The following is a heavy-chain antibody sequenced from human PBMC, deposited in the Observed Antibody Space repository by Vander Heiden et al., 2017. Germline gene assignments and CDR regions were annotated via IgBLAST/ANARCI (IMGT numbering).Heavy chain of an antibody. Sequence: EVQLLESGGGLEQPGGSVRLSCVASGFIFSSYAMTWVLQAPGKGLEWVSAISGASDNTYFADSVQGRFTISRDNSRNTLYLQMHSLRAEDTAVYYCARVRGSYYFDYWGQGTLVTVSS. CDR3: ARVRGSYYFDY. D-gene: IGHD3-10*01. CDR1: GFIFSSYA. CDR2: ISGASDNT. V-gene: IGHV3-23*01. J-gene: IGHJ4*02.